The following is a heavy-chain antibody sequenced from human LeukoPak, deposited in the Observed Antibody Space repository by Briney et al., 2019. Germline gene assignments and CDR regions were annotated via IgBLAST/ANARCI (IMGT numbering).Heavy chain of an antibody. J-gene: IGHJ6*02. D-gene: IGHD5-18*01. V-gene: IGHV1-18*01. CDR1: GYTFTSYG. Sequence: GASVKVSCKASGYTFTSYGISWVRQAPGQGLEWMGWISAYNGNTNYAQKLQGRVTMTTDTSTSTAYMELRSLRSDDTAVYYCAREGRAIQLWFNPSRGMDVWGQGTTVTVSS. CDR2: ISAYNGNT. CDR3: AREGRAIQLWFNPSRGMDV.